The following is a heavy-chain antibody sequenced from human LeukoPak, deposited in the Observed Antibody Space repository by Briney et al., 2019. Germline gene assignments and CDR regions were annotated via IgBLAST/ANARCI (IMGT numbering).Heavy chain of an antibody. CDR2: ISGSGGST. J-gene: IGHJ3*02. Sequence: GESLRLTCAASGFTFSSYAMSWVRQAPGKGLEWVSAISGSGGSTYYADSVKGRFTISRDNSKNTLYLQMNSLRAEDTAVYYCAKAPDPVPDAFDIWGQGTMVTVSS. V-gene: IGHV3-23*01. CDR3: AKAPDPVPDAFDI. CDR1: GFTFSSYA. D-gene: IGHD6-6*01.